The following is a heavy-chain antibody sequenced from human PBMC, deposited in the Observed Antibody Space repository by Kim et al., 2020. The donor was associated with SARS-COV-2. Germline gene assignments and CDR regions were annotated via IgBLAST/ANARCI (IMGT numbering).Heavy chain of an antibody. CDR1: GYTFTDYY. CDR2: INPNSGGT. J-gene: IGHJ3*01. D-gene: IGHD4-17*01. V-gene: IGHV1-2*06. Sequence: ASVKVSCKASGYTFTDYYMYWVRQAPGQGLEWMGRINPNSGGTKYAQRFQGRVTMTRDTSISTAYLELSRLRSDDTAVYYCASWGTVTFQPLWGQGTMVTVSS. CDR3: ASWGTVTFQPL.